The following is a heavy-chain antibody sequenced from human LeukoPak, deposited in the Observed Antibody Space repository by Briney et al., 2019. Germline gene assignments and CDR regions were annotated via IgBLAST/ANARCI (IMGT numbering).Heavy chain of an antibody. CDR1: GGTFSSYA. J-gene: IGHJ6*03. V-gene: IGHV1-69*13. D-gene: IGHD3-10*01. Sequence: GASVKVSCKASGGTFSSYAISWVRQAPGQGLEWRGGIIPIFGTANYAQKFQGRVTITADESTSTAYMELSSLRSEDTAVYYCARGFGYGSGSYRYYYYMDVWGKGTTVTISS. CDR3: ARGFGYGSGSYRYYYYMDV. CDR2: IIPIFGTA.